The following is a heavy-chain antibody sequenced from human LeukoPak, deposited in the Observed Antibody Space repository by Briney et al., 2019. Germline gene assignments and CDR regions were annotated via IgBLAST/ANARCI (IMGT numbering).Heavy chain of an antibody. D-gene: IGHD1-26*01. CDR3: AKDVEWELQASAFDI. CDR2: ISGSGGST. CDR1: GFTFSSYA. V-gene: IGHV3-23*01. J-gene: IGHJ3*02. Sequence: PGGSLRLSCAASGFTFSSYAMSWVRQAPGRGLEWVSAISGSGGSTYYADSVKGRFTISRDNSKNTLYPQMNSLRAEDTAVYYCAKDVEWELQASAFDIWGQGTMVTVSS.